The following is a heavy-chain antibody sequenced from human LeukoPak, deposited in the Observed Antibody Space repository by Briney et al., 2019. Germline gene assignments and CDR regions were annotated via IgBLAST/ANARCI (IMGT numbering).Heavy chain of an antibody. V-gene: IGHV1-18*01. Sequence: VSVKVSCKASGYTFTSYGISWVRQAPGQGLEWMGWISAYNGNTNYAQKLQGRVTMTTDTSTSTAYMELRSLRSDDTAVYYCARVLRGAYYDILTGRADYWGQGTLVTVSS. CDR3: ARVLRGAYYDILTGRADY. CDR1: GYTFTSYG. D-gene: IGHD3-9*01. J-gene: IGHJ4*02. CDR2: ISAYNGNT.